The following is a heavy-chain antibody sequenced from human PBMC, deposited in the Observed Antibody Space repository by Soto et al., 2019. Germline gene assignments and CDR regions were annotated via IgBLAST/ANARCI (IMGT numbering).Heavy chain of an antibody. D-gene: IGHD3-10*01. CDR2: FEPEDGET. Sequence: ASVKVSCKVSGYTLTELSMHWVRQAPGKGLEWMGSFEPEDGETIYAQNFQGRVTLTGDTSADTAYMELSSLRSEDTAMYYRATVDYYGSGYDYWGQGSLVTVSS. V-gene: IGHV1-24*01. CDR1: GYTLTELS. CDR3: ATVDYYGSGYDY. J-gene: IGHJ4*02.